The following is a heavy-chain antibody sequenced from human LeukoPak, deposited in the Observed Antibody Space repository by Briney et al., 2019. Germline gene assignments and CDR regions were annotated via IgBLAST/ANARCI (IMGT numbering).Heavy chain of an antibody. CDR2: INQDGTDK. J-gene: IGHJ3*01. V-gene: IGHV3-7*03. D-gene: IGHD3-10*01. CDR1: GFTFSGRW. CDR3: ARDFPGIGRGTFDF. Sequence: GGSLRLSCAASGFTFSGRWMSWLRQAPGKGLEWVANINQDGTDKYYVDSVKGRFFVSRDNARNLVYLQMNSLRVDDTAVYYCARDFPGIGRGTFDFWGQGTIIIVSS.